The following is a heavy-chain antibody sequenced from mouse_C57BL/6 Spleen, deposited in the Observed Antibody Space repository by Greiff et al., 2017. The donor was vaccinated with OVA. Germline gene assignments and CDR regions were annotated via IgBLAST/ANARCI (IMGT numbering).Heavy chain of an antibody. CDR1: GFNIKDDY. J-gene: IGHJ3*01. V-gene: IGHV14-4*01. CDR3: TKGGTAQATWGFAY. D-gene: IGHD3-2*02. CDR2: IDPENGDT. Sequence: VQLQQSGAELVRPGASVKLSCTASGFNIKDDYMHWVKQRPEQGLEWIGWIDPENGDTEYASKFQGKATITADTSSNTAYLQLSSLTSEDTAVYYCTKGGTAQATWGFAYWGQGTLVTVSA.